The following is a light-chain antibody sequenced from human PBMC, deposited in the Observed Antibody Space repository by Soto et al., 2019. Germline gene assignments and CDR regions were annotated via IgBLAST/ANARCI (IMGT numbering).Light chain of an antibody. CDR1: QSVSSN. J-gene: IGKJ2*01. CDR3: HQYDDGPYT. Sequence: EIVMTQSPATLSLSPGERATLSCRASQSVSSNVAWYQQIPGQTPRLLIYGASTRATGVPVRFSGSASGTEFTLTISGLQSEDCAVYYCHQYDDGPYTFGQGTKVEI. V-gene: IGKV3-15*01. CDR2: GAS.